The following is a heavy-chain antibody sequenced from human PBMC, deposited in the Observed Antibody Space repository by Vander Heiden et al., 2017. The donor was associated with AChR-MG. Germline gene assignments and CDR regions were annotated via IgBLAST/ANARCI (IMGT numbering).Heavy chain of an antibody. D-gene: IGHD4-17*01. J-gene: IGHJ4*02. CDR1: GLTFSSYG. V-gene: IGHV3-21*01. CDR2: ISSSSSYI. Sequence: EVQLVESGGGLVKPGGSLRLPCAASGLTFSSYGMSWVRQAPGKGLEYVSSISSSSSYIYYADSVKGRFTISRDNAKNSLYLRMNSLRAEDTAVYYCAREANDFGDFVPDYWGQGTLVTVSS. CDR3: AREANDFGDFVPDY.